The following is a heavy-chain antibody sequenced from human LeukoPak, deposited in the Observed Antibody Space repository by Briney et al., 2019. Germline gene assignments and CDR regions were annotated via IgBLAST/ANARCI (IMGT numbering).Heavy chain of an antibody. CDR3: AASTYGSGSYVAFDS. CDR1: GYSFTNYW. Sequence: GESLKISCKGSGYSFTNYWIGWVRQMPGKGLEWMGIMYPGDSDTRYSPSFQGQITISADKSISTTYLQWSSLKASDTAIYYCAASTYGSGSYVAFDSWGRGTLSASPQ. V-gene: IGHV5-51*01. J-gene: IGHJ4*02. D-gene: IGHD3-10*01. CDR2: MYPGDSDT.